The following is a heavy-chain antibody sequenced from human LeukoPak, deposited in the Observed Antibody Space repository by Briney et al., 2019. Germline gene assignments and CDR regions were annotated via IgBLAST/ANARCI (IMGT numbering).Heavy chain of an antibody. J-gene: IGHJ6*03. CDR3: ARESQLLENLYYYYYMDV. CDR2: INPSGGST. D-gene: IGHD2-2*01. V-gene: IGHV1-46*01. Sequence: ASVKVSCKASGYTFTSYYMHWVRQAPGQGLEWMGIINPSGGSTSYAQKFQGRVTMTRDTSISTAYMELSRLRSDDTAVYYCARESQLLENLYYYYYMDVWGKGTTVTVSS. CDR1: GYTFTSYY.